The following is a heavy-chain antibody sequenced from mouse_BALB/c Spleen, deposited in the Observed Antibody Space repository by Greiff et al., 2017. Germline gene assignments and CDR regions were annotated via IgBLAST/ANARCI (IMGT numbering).Heavy chain of an antibody. Sequence: DVMLVESGGDLVKPGGSLKLSCAASGFTFSSYGMSWVRQTPDKRLEWVATISSGGSYTYYPDSVKGRFTISRDNAKNTLYLQMSSLKSEDTAMYYCTREYGNYLMDYWGQGTSVTVSS. D-gene: IGHD2-10*02. CDR3: TREYGNYLMDY. CDR1: GFTFSSYG. J-gene: IGHJ4*01. V-gene: IGHV5-6*02. CDR2: ISSGGSYT.